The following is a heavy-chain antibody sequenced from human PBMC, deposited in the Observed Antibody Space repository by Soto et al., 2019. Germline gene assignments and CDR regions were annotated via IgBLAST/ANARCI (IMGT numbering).Heavy chain of an antibody. CDR3: VEVDYGDY. V-gene: IGHV1-3*05. J-gene: IGHJ4*02. CDR1: GYSFTTYA. D-gene: IGHD1-1*01. CDR2: VGGDNGNT. Sequence: QVQLVQSGAEEKKPGASVKVSCKASGYSFTTYAMHWVRQAPGQRLEWMGWVGGDNGNTRYSQKFQGRVTMTRDTSASKDYMELSSLGSEDTAVYYCVEVDYGDYWGQGTLVSVSS.